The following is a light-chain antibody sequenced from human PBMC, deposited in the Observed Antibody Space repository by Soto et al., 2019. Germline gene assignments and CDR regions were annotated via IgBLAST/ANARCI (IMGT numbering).Light chain of an antibody. Sequence: EIVLTQSPGTLXXXXGXXXXXCCRSSQSVSSSYLAWYQQKPGQAPRLLIYGASSRATGIPDRFSGSGSGTDFTLTISRLEPEDFAVYYCQQYGSSPRTFGQGTKVDIK. CDR3: QQYGSSPRT. CDR2: GAS. J-gene: IGKJ1*01. CDR1: QSVSSSY. V-gene: IGKV3-20*01.